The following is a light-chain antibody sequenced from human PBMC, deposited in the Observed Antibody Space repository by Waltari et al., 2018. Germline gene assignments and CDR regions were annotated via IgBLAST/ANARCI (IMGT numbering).Light chain of an antibody. V-gene: IGLV1-47*01. CDR2: KNN. J-gene: IGLJ2*01. CDR1: SSNTQIHY. CDR3: ATWDASLGVL. Sequence: QSVLTQPPSTSWPPGQRVTISCSGTSSNTQIHYVYWYQPLPGTTPKLLIYKNNQRPSGVPDRFSGSKSGTSASLAISGLRSEDEADYYCATWDASLGVLFGGGTKLTVL.